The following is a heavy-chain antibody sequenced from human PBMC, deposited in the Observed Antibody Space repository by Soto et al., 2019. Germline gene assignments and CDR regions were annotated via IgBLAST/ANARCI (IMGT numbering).Heavy chain of an antibody. CDR2: IRSKARGGTT. D-gene: IGHD2-2*01. CDR1: AFTFSSYA. V-gene: IGHV3-49*03. CDR3: ARGSTRVLDQ. Sequence: GGPLRLSCAASAFTFSSYAMSWFRQAPGKGLEWLGFIRSKARGGTTEYAASVRGRFTISRDDSNSIAYLQMNRLKIDDTAVYRCARGSTRVLDQWGQGTLVTVSS. J-gene: IGHJ4*02.